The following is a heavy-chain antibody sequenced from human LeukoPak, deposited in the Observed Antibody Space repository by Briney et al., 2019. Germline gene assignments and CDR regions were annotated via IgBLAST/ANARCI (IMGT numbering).Heavy chain of an antibody. CDR3: AKDRRTTLLLVRSSTSWERVHGKGVFDY. V-gene: IGHV1-8*03. CDR1: GYTFTSYD. D-gene: IGHD2-2*01. CDR2: MNPNSGNT. J-gene: IGHJ4*02. Sequence: ASVKVSCKASGYTFTSYDINWVRQATGQGLEWMGWMNPNSGNTGYAQKFQGRVTITRNTSISTAYMELSSLRSEDTAVYYCAKDRRTTLLLVRSSTSWERVHGKGVFDYWGQGTLVTVSS.